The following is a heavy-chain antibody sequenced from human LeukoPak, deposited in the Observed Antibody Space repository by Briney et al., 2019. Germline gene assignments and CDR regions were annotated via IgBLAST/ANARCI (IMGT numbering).Heavy chain of an antibody. CDR3: AKGPKQLLVGSRGYYFDY. J-gene: IGHJ4*02. Sequence: GGSLRLSCAASGFTFSSYWMSWVRQAPGKGLEWVANIKQDGSEKYYVDSVKGRFTISRDNAKNSLYLQMNSLRVEDTAVYYCAKGPKQLLVGSRGYYFDYWGQGTLVTVSS. CDR1: GFTFSSYW. V-gene: IGHV3-7*03. CDR2: IKQDGSEK. D-gene: IGHD6-19*01.